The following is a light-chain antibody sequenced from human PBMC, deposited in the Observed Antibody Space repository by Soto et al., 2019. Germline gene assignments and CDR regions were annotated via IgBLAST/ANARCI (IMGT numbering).Light chain of an antibody. J-gene: IGKJ5*01. Sequence: EIVLTQSPCTLSLSPGDRATLYCRASQSVSSSNLAWYQQKPGQAPRLLIYGASSRATGIPARFSGSGSGTDFTLTISSLEPEDFAVYYCHHRSNWPPITFGQGTRLEI. CDR3: HHRSNWPPIT. CDR2: GAS. V-gene: IGKV3D-20*02. CDR1: QSVSSSN.